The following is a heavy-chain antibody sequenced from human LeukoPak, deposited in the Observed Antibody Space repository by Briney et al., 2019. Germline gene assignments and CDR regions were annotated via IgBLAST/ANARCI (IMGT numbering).Heavy chain of an antibody. D-gene: IGHD3/OR15-3a*01. CDR1: GGSISTGAYY. V-gene: IGHV4-39*01. CDR3: ARQTGSGLFILP. Sequence: SETLSLTCTVSGGSISTGAYYWGWIRQPPGKGLEWIGSISYSGSTYYHPSLKSRVTISVDTSKSQFSLKLSSVTAADTAVYYCARQTGSGLFILPGGQGTLVTVSS. J-gene: IGHJ4*02. CDR2: ISYSGST.